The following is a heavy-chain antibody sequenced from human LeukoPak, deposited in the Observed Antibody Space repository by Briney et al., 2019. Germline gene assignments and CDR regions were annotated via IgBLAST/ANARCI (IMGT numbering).Heavy chain of an antibody. CDR1: GFTFSDYA. CDR3: ARSGVATCHY. V-gene: IGHV3-23*01. D-gene: IGHD3-10*01. J-gene: IGHJ4*02. CDR2: INPDGGS. Sequence: GGSLRLSCPASGFTFSDYAMSWVRQAPGKGLEWVSSINPDGGSFFADSVKGRSSISRDDSRSVVYLQMNTLSAEDTAVYYCARSGVATCHYWGQGILVTVSS.